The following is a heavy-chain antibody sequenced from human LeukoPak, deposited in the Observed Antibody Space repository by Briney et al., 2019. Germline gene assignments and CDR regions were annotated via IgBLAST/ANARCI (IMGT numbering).Heavy chain of an antibody. CDR1: GYTFTGYY. CDR2: INPNSGGT. Sequence: ASVKVSCKASGYTFTGYYMHWVRQAPGQGLEWMGWINPNSGGTNYAQKLQGRVTMTTDTSTSTAYMELRSLRSDDTAVYYCATGYSSSWRYFPFDYWGQGTLVTVSS. J-gene: IGHJ4*02. D-gene: IGHD6-13*01. V-gene: IGHV1-2*02. CDR3: ATGYSSSWRYFPFDY.